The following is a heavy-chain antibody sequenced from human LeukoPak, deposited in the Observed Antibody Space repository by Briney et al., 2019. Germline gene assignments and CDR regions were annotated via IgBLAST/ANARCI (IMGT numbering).Heavy chain of an antibody. V-gene: IGHV4-39*01. CDR3: ASGGSSSWYRWFDP. CDR2: MFYSGNT. J-gene: IGHJ5*02. D-gene: IGHD6-13*01. CDR1: GGSIRTNLSY. Sequence: PSETLSLTCTVSGGSIRTNLSYCGWIRQPPGKGLEWIGSMFYSGNTFYNPSLRSRVTISADASKNQFSLKLSSVTATDTAVYYCASGGSSSWYRWFDPWGQGTLVTVSS.